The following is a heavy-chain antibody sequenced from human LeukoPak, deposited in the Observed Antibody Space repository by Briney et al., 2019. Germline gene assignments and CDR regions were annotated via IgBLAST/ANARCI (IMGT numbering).Heavy chain of an antibody. J-gene: IGHJ4*02. CDR1: GFTFSSYG. V-gene: IGHV3-21*01. CDR2: ISSKSSYI. D-gene: IGHD2-21*02. CDR3: AREKSDGSIDY. Sequence: GGSLRLSCAASGFTFSSYGMHWVRQAPGKGLEWVSSISSKSSYIYYADSVKGRFTISRDNAKNSLYLQVNSLRVEDTAVYYCAREKSDGSIDYWGQGTLVTVSS.